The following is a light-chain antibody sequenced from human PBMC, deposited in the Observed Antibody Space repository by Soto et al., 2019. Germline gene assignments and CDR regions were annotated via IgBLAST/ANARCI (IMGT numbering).Light chain of an antibody. CDR3: QQYNSYSPWT. V-gene: IGKV1-5*01. CDR2: DAS. J-gene: IGKJ1*01. Sequence: DIQMTQSPSTLYASVGDRVTITCRASQSISSWLAWYQQKPGKAPKLLIYDASSLESGVPSRFSGSGSGTEFPLTISSLQPDDFATYYCQQYNSYSPWTFGQGTKVEIK. CDR1: QSISSW.